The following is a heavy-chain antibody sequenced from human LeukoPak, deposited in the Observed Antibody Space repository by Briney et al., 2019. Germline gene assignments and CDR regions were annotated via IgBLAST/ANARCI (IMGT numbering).Heavy chain of an antibody. J-gene: IGHJ4*02. V-gene: IGHV4-59*08. CDR3: ARHRTTDGFPFDY. D-gene: IGHD5-24*01. CDR1: DGSITGYY. CDR2: VYYNGNT. Sequence: SETLSLTCTVSDGSITGYYWSWIRQPPGKELEWIGYVYYNGNTNYSPSFKSRVTISVDMSENQFSLKLTSVTAADTAVYYCARHRTTDGFPFDYWGQGTLVTVSS.